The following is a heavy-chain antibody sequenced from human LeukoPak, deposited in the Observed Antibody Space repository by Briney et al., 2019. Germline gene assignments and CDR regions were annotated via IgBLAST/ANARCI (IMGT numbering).Heavy chain of an antibody. D-gene: IGHD6-13*01. V-gene: IGHV4-59*01. Sequence: PSETLSLTCTVSGGSISSYYWSWIRQPPGKGLEWIGYIYYSGSTNYNPSLKSRVTISVDTSKNQFSLKLSSVTAADTAVYYCARGASTAGSCWYVGHWFDPWGQGTLVTVSS. CDR1: GGSISSYY. CDR3: ARGASTAGSCWYVGHWFDP. CDR2: IYYSGST. J-gene: IGHJ5*02.